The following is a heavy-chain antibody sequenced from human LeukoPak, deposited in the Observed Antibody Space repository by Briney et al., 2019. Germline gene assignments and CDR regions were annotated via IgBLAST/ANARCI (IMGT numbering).Heavy chain of an antibody. J-gene: IGHJ3*02. Sequence: SETLSLTCTGSGGFISSYYWSWIRQPPGKGLEGIGYIYYSGSTNYNPSLKSRVTISVDTSKNQFSLKLSSVTAADTAVYYCASDCSGGSCYSTDAFDIWGQGTMVTVSS. D-gene: IGHD2-15*01. CDR3: ASDCSGGSCYSTDAFDI. V-gene: IGHV4-59*01. CDR1: GGFISSYY. CDR2: IYYSGST.